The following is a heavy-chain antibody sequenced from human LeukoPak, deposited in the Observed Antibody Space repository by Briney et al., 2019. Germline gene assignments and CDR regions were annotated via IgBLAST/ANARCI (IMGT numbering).Heavy chain of an antibody. CDR1: GFTFSTYA. CDR3: ARDSYDYVWGSYRFLDY. CDR2: LSSSSSVI. D-gene: IGHD3-16*02. J-gene: IGHJ4*02. Sequence: PGGSLRLSCAASGFTFSTYAMDWVRQAPGKGLEWVSYLSSSSSVIYHADSVKGRFTISRDNAKNSLYLQMNSLRAEDTAVYYCARDSYDYVWGSYRFLDYWGQGTLVTVSS. V-gene: IGHV3-48*04.